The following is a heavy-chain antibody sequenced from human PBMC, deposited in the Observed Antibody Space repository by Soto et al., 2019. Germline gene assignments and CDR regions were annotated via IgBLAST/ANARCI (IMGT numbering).Heavy chain of an antibody. J-gene: IGHJ6*02. CDR1: GYTFTSYA. Sequence: GASVKVSCEASGYTFTSYAMHCVRQTPGQRLESMGWINAGNGNTKYSQKFQGRVTITRDTSASTAYMELSSLRSEDTAVYYCARDPYCSGGSCYSVGMDVWGQGTTVTVSS. CDR2: INAGNGNT. V-gene: IGHV1-3*01. D-gene: IGHD2-15*01. CDR3: ARDPYCSGGSCYSVGMDV.